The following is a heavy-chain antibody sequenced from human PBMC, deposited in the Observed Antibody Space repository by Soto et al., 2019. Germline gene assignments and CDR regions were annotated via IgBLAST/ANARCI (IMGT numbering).Heavy chain of an antibody. CDR3: ATSGWNEDFYYYYGMDV. CDR1: GDSVTRSNW. J-gene: IGHJ6*02. CDR2: IYHSGNT. V-gene: IGHV4-4*02. Sequence: QVQLQESGPGLVKPSGTLSLTCAVSGDSVTRSNWWSWVRQSPGKGLEWIGEIYHSGNTKYNSSLKSRVTISVDKSKNQFSLNLTSVTAADTAVYYCATSGWNEDFYYYYGMDVWGQGTTVTVSS. D-gene: IGHD6-19*01.